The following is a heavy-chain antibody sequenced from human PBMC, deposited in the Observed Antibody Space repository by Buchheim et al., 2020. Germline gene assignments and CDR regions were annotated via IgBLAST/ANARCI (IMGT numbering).Heavy chain of an antibody. V-gene: IGHV1-46*01. CDR2: INPNDGTT. CDR3: ARDSVAAAGYMDV. CDR1: GYTFIRHY. Sequence: QVLLVQSGAEVKSPGASVKVSCKASGYTFIRHYMQWVRRAPGQGLEWMGIINPNDGTTSSAQKFWGRITMTRDTSTSTVYMELSSLRFEDTAVYYCARDSVAAAGYMDVWGKGTT. J-gene: IGHJ6*03. D-gene: IGHD6-13*01.